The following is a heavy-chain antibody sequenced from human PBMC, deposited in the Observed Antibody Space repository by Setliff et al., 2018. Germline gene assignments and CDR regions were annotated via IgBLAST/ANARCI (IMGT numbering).Heavy chain of an antibody. V-gene: IGHV4-4*07. CDR3: ARGKSYYYYMDV. CDR1: GNSISSDY. CDR2: IYTSGNT. J-gene: IGHJ6*03. Sequence: SETLSLTCTVSGNSISSDYWSWIRQPAGKGLEWIGRIYTSGNTNYNPSLKSRVTMSVDTSKKQLSLKLSSVTAADTAVYYCARGKSYYYYMDVWGKGTTVTVSS.